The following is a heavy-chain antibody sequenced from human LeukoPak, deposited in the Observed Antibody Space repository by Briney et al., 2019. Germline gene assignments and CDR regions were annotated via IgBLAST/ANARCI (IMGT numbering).Heavy chain of an antibody. Sequence: GGSLRLSCAASGFTFSSYGMHWVRQAPGKGLEWVAVISYDGSNKYYADSVKGRFAISRDNSKNMLYLQMNSLRAEDTAVYYCAKEGYSYGYPYCFDYWGQGTLVTVSS. J-gene: IGHJ4*02. CDR2: ISYDGSNK. CDR1: GFTFSSYG. D-gene: IGHD5-18*01. CDR3: AKEGYSYGYPYCFDY. V-gene: IGHV3-30*18.